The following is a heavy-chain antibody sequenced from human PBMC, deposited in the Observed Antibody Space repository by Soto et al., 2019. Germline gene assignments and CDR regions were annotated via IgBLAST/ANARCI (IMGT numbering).Heavy chain of an antibody. CDR1: GYTFTGYY. Sequence: QVQLVQSGAEVKKPGASVKVSCKASGYTFTGYYLHWIRQAPGQGLEWMGWMRPNSGGANYAQKFQGRVSMTRDTSISTFYMELSRLRSDDTAVYYCARDPHEGVYDYWGQGTLSPSHQ. D-gene: IGHD3-16*01. J-gene: IGHJ4*02. CDR3: ARDPHEGVYDY. V-gene: IGHV1-2*02. CDR2: MRPNSGGA.